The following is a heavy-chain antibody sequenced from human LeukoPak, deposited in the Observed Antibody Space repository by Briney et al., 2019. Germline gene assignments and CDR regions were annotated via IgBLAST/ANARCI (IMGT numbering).Heavy chain of an antibody. Sequence: GGSLRLSCAASGFTFSSYEMNWVRQAPGKGLEWVSYISSSGSTIYYADSVKGRFTISRDNAKNSLYLQVNSLRAEDTAVYYCARDRVAAAGSYYFDYWGQGTLVTVSS. D-gene: IGHD6-13*01. CDR2: ISSSGSTI. CDR3: ARDRVAAAGSYYFDY. V-gene: IGHV3-48*03. CDR1: GFTFSSYE. J-gene: IGHJ4*02.